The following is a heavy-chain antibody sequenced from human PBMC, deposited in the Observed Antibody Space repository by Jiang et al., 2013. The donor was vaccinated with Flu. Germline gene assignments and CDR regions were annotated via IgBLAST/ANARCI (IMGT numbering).Heavy chain of an antibody. CDR2: IYYTGST. CDR3: ARIQRLGSDFVVYYFDY. V-gene: IGHV4-59*01. D-gene: IGHD2-8*02. J-gene: IGHJ4*02. Sequence: LLKPSETLSLTCTVSGGSITGYYWTWIRQPPGKGLEWIGYIYYTGSTNYSPSLKSRVTISVDTSNNHFSLKLSSVTAADTAVYYCARIQRLGSDFVVYYFDYWGQGTLVTVSS. CDR1: GGSITGYY.